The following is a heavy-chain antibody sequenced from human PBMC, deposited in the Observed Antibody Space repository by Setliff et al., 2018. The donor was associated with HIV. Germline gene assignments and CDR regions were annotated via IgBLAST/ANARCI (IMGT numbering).Heavy chain of an antibody. CDR1: GYFFTGYY. V-gene: IGHV1-2*02. CDR3: ARGAADNYYYYMDI. J-gene: IGHJ6*03. Sequence: RASVKVSCKASGYFFTGYYMHWVRQAPGQGLQWMGWINPKTGDTNYAQKFQGRVTMTRDTSISTLYMELSRLRSEDTAIYYCARGAADNYYYYMDIWGKGTTVTVSS. D-gene: IGHD2-15*01. CDR2: INPKTGDT.